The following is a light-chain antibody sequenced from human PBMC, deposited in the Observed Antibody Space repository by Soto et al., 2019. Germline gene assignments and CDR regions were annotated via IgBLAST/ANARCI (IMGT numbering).Light chain of an antibody. CDR2: EVS. CDR3: SSYAGNNRGV. V-gene: IGLV2-8*01. Sequence: QSALTQPPSASGSPGQSVTISCTGTSSDVGGYKFVSWYQQHPGKAPKLIIYEVSQRPSGVXDRFSARLSGDTTSRTVPGLRAEDEAEYSSSSYAGNNRGVFGSGNTVTLL. J-gene: IGLJ1*01. CDR1: SSDVGGYKF.